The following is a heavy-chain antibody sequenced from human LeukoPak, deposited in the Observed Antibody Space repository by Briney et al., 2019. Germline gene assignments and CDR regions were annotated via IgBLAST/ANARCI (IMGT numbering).Heavy chain of an antibody. D-gene: IGHD4-11*01. J-gene: IGHJ6*03. Sequence: PGGSLRLSCAASGFTFSSYWMHWVRQAPGKGLVWVSRINSDGSSTSYADSVKGRFTIPRDNAKNTLYLQMNSLRAEDTAVYYCARYSNYYYYYYMDVWGKGTTVTVSS. V-gene: IGHV3-74*01. CDR3: ARYSNYYYYYYMDV. CDR2: INSDGSST. CDR1: GFTFSSYW.